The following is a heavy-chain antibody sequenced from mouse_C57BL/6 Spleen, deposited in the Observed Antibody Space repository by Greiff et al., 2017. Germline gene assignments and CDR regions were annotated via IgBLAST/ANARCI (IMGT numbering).Heavy chain of an antibody. CDR1: GYAFSSSW. Sequence: VQLQQSGPELVKPGASVKISCKASGYAFSSSWMNWVKQRPGKGLEWIGRIYPGDGDTNYNGKFKGKATLTADKSSSTAYMQLSSLTSEDSAVYFCARSIYYGNYPFDYWGQGTTLTVSS. CDR2: IYPGDGDT. D-gene: IGHD2-1*01. J-gene: IGHJ2*01. V-gene: IGHV1-82*01. CDR3: ARSIYYGNYPFDY.